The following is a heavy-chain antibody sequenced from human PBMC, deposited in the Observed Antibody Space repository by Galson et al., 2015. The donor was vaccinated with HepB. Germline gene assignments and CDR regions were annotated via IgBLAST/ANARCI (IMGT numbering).Heavy chain of an antibody. J-gene: IGHJ4*02. V-gene: IGHV4-31*03. D-gene: IGHD5-24*01. CDR3: ARARAGRGTPFDY. CDR2: IYYSGST. Sequence: TLSLTCTVSGGSISSGGYYWSWIRQHPGKGLEWIGYIYYSGSTYYNPSLKSRVTISVDTSKNQFSLKLSSVTAADTAVYYCARARAGRGTPFDYWGQGTLVTVSS. CDR1: GGSISSGGYY.